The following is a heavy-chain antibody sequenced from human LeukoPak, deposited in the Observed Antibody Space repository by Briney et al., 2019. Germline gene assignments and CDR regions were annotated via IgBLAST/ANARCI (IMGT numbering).Heavy chain of an antibody. J-gene: IGHJ3*02. V-gene: IGHV4-39*01. Sequence: SETLSLTCTVSGGSINSDNYYWGWIRQPPGQGLEWIGTVYYSGTTYYNPSLESRLTMSIDTSKNQFFLRLNSVTAADTAVYYCARQPEGGSYIGAFDIWGQGTMVTVSS. CDR1: GGSINSDNYY. D-gene: IGHD1-26*01. CDR2: VYYSGTT. CDR3: ARQPEGGSYIGAFDI.